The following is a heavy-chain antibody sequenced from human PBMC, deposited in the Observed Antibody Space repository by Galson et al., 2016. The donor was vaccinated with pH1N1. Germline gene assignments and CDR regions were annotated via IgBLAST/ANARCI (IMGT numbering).Heavy chain of an antibody. CDR2: IWYDGSKK. CDR3: ARNIEKHDESSGYYGAYQYYCMDV. D-gene: IGHD3-22*01. CDR1: GLTFSSYG. J-gene: IGHJ6*02. V-gene: IGHV3-33*01. Sequence: SLRLSCAASGLTFSSYGMHWVRQAPGKGLEWVAVIWYDGSKKFYADSVKGRFTISRETSMKTLYLQVNSMRAEDTAVYYCARNIEKHDESSGYYGAYQYYCMDVWGQGTTVTVSS.